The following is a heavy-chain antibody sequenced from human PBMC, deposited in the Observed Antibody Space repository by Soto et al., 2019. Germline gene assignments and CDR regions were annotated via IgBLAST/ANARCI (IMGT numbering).Heavy chain of an antibody. CDR1: GFSLSTSGVG. D-gene: IGHD3-10*01. CDR2: IYWDDDK. Sequence: QITLKESGPTLVKPTQTLTLTCTFSGFSLSTSGVGVGWIRQPPGKALEWLALIYWDDDKRYSPSLKSRLTITKHTSKNQVVLTMTNMDPVDTATYYCAHGFDYHGSGSYYTWFDPWGQGTLVTVSS. V-gene: IGHV2-5*02. CDR3: AHGFDYHGSGSYYTWFDP. J-gene: IGHJ5*02.